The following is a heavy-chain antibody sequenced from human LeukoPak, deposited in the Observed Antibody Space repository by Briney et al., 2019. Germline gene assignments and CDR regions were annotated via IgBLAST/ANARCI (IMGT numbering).Heavy chain of an antibody. Sequence: PGGCLRLSCAAAGFSFSDYYMSWSRKARGEGVGMVSYISSSGSIIYCADSVRGLFTISRDHAKNSLYLQMNSLSAEDKVVYYCARASGIAVAGTRRDRQGSGYYFDYWGQGTLVTVSS. V-gene: IGHV3-11*01. CDR3: ARASGIAVAGTRRDRQGSGYYFDY. CDR1: GFSFSDYY. J-gene: IGHJ4*02. CDR2: ISSSGSII. D-gene: IGHD6-19*01.